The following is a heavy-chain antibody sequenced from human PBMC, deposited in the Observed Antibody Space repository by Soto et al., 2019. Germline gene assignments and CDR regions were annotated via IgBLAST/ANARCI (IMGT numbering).Heavy chain of an antibody. Sequence: QVHLVESGGGVVQPGRSLRLSCAASGFTFDSYAMHWGRQAPGKGLEWVAIISYDGSNIYYGDSVKGRFTISRDNSMNTLYLQMTSVRAEDTAVYYCAKNGEYSSGSHYYFDSWGQGTLVTVSS. CDR3: AKNGEYSSGSHYYFDS. CDR2: ISYDGSNI. D-gene: IGHD3-10*01. J-gene: IGHJ4*02. V-gene: IGHV3-30*18. CDR1: GFTFDSYA.